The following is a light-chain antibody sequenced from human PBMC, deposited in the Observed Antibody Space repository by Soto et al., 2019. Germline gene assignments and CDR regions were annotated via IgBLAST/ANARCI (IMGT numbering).Light chain of an antibody. J-gene: IGKJ1*01. V-gene: IGKV1-39*01. CDR3: QQSYTTPWT. Sequence: DIQMTQSPSSLSASVGDRVTITCRSSQSIDRSLNWYQQKPGEAPNLLIYAASGLQTGVPSRFSGGASGTDFTLTISSVQLDDFATYYCQQSYTTPWTFGKGTKVEMK. CDR2: AAS. CDR1: QSIDRS.